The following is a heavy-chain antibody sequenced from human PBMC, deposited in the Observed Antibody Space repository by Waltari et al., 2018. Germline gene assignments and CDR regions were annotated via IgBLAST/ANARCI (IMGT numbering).Heavy chain of an antibody. CDR1: GASINSANC. V-gene: IGHV4-4*02. J-gene: IGHJ4*02. D-gene: IGHD6-13*01. CDR2: IYHSGKT. CDR3: ARRTSWSLYYFDY. Sequence: QVQLQESGPGLVRPSGTLSLTCVVSGASINSANCWGWVRQPPGKGLEWIGQIYHSGKTNYNPSLKSRVTISVDRPKNQFSLKLTSVTAADTAMYYCARRTSWSLYYFDYWGQGSLVTVSS.